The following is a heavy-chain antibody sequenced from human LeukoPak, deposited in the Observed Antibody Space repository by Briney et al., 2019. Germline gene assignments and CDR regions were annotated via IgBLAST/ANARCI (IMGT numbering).Heavy chain of an antibody. J-gene: IGHJ5*02. CDR2: IYTSGST. D-gene: IGHD2-15*01. V-gene: IGHV4-4*07. Sequence: SETLSLTCTVSGGSISSYYWSWIRQPAGKGLEWIGRIYTSGSTNYNPSLKSRVTISVDKSKNQFSLKLSSVTAADTAVYYCARGRGLKWSVVARLELGYWFDPWGQGTLVTVSS. CDR1: GGSISSYY. CDR3: ARGRGLKWSVVARLELGYWFDP.